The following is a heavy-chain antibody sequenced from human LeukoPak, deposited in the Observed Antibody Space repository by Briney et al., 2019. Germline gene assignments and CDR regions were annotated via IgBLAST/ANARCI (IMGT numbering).Heavy chain of an antibody. CDR3: ARDTILDV. D-gene: IGHD3-3*01. Sequence: PSQTLSPTCTVSGGSISSGSYYWSWIRQPAGKGLEWIGRIYTSGSTNYNPSLKSRVTISVDTSKNQFSLKLSSVTAADTAVYYCARDTILDVWGKGTTVTVSS. CDR1: GGSISSGSYY. V-gene: IGHV4-61*02. J-gene: IGHJ6*04. CDR2: IYTSGST.